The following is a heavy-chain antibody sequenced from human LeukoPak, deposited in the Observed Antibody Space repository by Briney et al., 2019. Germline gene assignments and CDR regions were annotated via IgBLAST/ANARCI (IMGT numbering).Heavy chain of an antibody. J-gene: IGHJ3*02. CDR2: IKQDGSEK. CDR3: ARTREGAFDI. D-gene: IGHD5-24*01. Sequence: GGSLRLSCAAPGFTFSSYWMSWVRQAPGKGLEWVANIKQDGSEKYYVDSVKGRFTISRDNAKNSLYLQMNSLRAEDTAVYYCARTREGAFDIWGQGTMVTVSS. V-gene: IGHV3-7*01. CDR1: GFTFSSYW.